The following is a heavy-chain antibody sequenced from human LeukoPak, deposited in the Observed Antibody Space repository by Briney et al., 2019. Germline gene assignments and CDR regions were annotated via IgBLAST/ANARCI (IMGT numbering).Heavy chain of an antibody. CDR1: GYSISSGYY. CDR2: ISWNSGDI. J-gene: IGHJ4*02. V-gene: IGHV3-9*01. D-gene: IGHD3-10*01. Sequence: LSLTCTVSGYSISSGYYWGWIRQPPGKGLEWVSGISWNSGDIAYADSVKGRFTISRDNAKNSLYLQINSLSAEDTALYHCAKVRSAFRFGDIGLDYWGQGTLVTVSS. CDR3: AKVRSAFRFGDIGLDY.